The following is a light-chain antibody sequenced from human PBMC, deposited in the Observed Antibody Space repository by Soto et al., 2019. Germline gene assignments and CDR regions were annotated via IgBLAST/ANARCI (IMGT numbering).Light chain of an antibody. CDR3: SSYTTSYFYV. CDR1: GRDIGAYNY. J-gene: IGLJ1*01. Sequence: QSALTQPASVSGSPGQSITISCTGSGRDIGAYNYVSWYQQHPGKAPKLIIYEVVNRPSGVSNRFSASKSAFTASLTISGLQAEDEADYCCSSYTTSYFYVFGPGTKLTVL. CDR2: EVV. V-gene: IGLV2-14*01.